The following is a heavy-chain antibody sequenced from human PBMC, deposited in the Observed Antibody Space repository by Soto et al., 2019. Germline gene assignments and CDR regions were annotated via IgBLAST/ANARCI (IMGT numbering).Heavy chain of an antibody. CDR1: GYTFSKYG. V-gene: IGHV1-18*01. J-gene: IGHJ6*03. Sequence: QVQLLQSGGEVRKPGASVKVSRKASGYTFSKYGISWVRQARGQGLEWMAWIDPSNGNTNYAQKFQGRVTLTTDTSTTTAYMDLRSVKSDDTAVYFCARGVPESNAYYYYMDVWGKGTTVTVSS. CDR3: ARGVPESNAYYYYMDV. CDR2: IDPSNGNT.